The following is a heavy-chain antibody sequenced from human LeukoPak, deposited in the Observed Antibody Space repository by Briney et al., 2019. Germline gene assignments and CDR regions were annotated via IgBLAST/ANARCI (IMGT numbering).Heavy chain of an antibody. V-gene: IGHV4-34*01. J-gene: IGHJ4*02. Sequence: SETLSLTCAVYGGSFSGYYWSWIRQPPGKGLEWIGEINHSGSTNYNPSLKSRVTISVDTSKNQFSLKLSSVTAADTAVYYCARKGGSYHSTRFDYWDQGTLVTVSS. CDR1: GGSFSGYY. CDR2: INHSGST. D-gene: IGHD1-26*01. CDR3: ARKGGSYHSTRFDY.